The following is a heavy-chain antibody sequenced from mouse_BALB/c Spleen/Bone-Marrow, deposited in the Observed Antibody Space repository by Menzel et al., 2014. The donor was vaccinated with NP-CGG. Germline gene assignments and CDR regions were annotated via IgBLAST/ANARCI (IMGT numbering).Heavy chain of an antibody. CDR3: SRFDASAY. Sequence: EVQLQQSGPVLVKPGASMKISCKASGHSFTGYIMNWVKQSHGKNLEWIGLINPYNGGTTYNQKFKGKATLTVDKSSSTAYMEHLSLTSDVSAIYYCSRFDASAYWGQGTLVTVSA. CDR2: INPYNGGT. D-gene: IGHD2-3*01. CDR1: GHSFTGYI. V-gene: IGHV1-18*01. J-gene: IGHJ3*01.